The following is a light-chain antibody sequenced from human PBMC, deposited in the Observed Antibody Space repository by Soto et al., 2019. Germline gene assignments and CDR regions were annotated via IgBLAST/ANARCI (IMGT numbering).Light chain of an antibody. V-gene: IGLV2-14*01. Sequence: QSALTQPASVSGSPGQPITISCTGTSSDIGGYNYVSWYQHHPGKAPKLLIYEVTNRPSGVSNRFSGSKSGNTASLTISGLQAEDEAVYYCNSYTSSSTRVFGGGTQLTVL. J-gene: IGLJ2*01. CDR1: SSDIGGYNY. CDR2: EVT. CDR3: NSYTSSSTRV.